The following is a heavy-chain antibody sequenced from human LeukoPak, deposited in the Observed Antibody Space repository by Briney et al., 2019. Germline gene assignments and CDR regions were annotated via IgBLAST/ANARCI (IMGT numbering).Heavy chain of an antibody. V-gene: IGHV3-30-3*01. CDR3: ARDDYYDSLPGYFDY. J-gene: IGHJ4*02. CDR1: GFTFSSYA. Sequence: PGRSLRLSCAASGFTFSSYAMHWVRQAPGKGLEWVAVISYDGSNKYCADSVKGRFTISRDNSKNTLYLQMNSLRAEDTAVYYCARDDYYDSLPGYFDYWGQGTLVTVSS. D-gene: IGHD3-22*01. CDR2: ISYDGSNK.